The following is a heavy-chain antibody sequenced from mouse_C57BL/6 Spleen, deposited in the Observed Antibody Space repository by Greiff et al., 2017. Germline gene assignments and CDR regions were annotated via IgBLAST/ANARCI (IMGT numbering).Heavy chain of an antibody. CDR1: GYTFTSYW. Sequence: QVQLQQPGAELVKPGASVKLSCKASGYTFTSYWMQWVKQRPGQGLEWIGEIDPSDSYTNYNQKFKGKATLTVDTSSSTAYMQLSSLTSEDSAVYYCARGLLPSMDYWGQGTSVTVSS. D-gene: IGHD2-3*01. V-gene: IGHV1-50*01. CDR2: IDPSDSYT. CDR3: ARGLLPSMDY. J-gene: IGHJ4*01.